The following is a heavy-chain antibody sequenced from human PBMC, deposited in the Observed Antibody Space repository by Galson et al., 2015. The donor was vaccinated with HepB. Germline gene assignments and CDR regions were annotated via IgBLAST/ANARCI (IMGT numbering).Heavy chain of an antibody. Sequence: SVKVSCKASGYTFTNYFMHWVRQAPGQGLEWMGMINPRGGSTNYAPKLQGRVTVTRDTSTSTVYMELSSLRSEDTAVYYCARRDGYDSEIGGDYWGQGSLITVSS. D-gene: IGHD5-24*01. V-gene: IGHV1-46*04. CDR1: GYTFTNYF. J-gene: IGHJ4*02. CDR3: ARRDGYDSEIGGDY. CDR2: INPRGGST.